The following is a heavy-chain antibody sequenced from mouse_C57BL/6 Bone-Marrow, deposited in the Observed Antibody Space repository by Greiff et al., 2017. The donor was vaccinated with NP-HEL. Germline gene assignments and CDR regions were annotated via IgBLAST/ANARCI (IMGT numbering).Heavy chain of an antibody. Sequence: KGLEWVARIRSKSSNYATYYADSVKDRFTISRDDSQSMLYLQMNNLKTEDTAMYYCVRVPYYDYDVAWFAYWGQGTLVTVSA. CDR2: IRSKSSNYAT. J-gene: IGHJ3*01. V-gene: IGHV10-3*01. CDR3: VRVPYYDYDVAWFAY. D-gene: IGHD2-4*01.